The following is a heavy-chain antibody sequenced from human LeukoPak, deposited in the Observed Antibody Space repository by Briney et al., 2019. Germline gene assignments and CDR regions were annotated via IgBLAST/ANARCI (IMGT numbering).Heavy chain of an antibody. CDR1: GYTFTSYY. V-gene: IGHV1-69*13. CDR2: IIPIFGTA. Sequence: ASVKVSCKASGYTFTSYYIHWVRQAPGQGLEWMGGIIPIFGTANYAQKFQGRVTITADESTSTAYMELSSLRSEDTAVYYCARGGDILTGYSVPEPFDPWGQGTLVTVSS. CDR3: ARGGDILTGYSVPEPFDP. J-gene: IGHJ5*02. D-gene: IGHD3-9*01.